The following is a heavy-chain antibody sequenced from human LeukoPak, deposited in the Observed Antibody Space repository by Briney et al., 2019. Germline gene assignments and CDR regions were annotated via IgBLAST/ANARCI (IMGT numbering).Heavy chain of an antibody. D-gene: IGHD3-22*01. Sequence: ASVKVSCKASGYTFTSYAMNWVRQAPGQGLEWMGWINTNTGNPTYAQGFTGRFVFSLDTSVSTAYLQISSLKAEDTAVYYCARDKNFYYYDSSGYHDYWGQGTLVTVSS. V-gene: IGHV7-4-1*02. CDR3: ARDKNFYYYDSSGYHDY. J-gene: IGHJ4*02. CDR1: GYTFTSYA. CDR2: INTNTGNP.